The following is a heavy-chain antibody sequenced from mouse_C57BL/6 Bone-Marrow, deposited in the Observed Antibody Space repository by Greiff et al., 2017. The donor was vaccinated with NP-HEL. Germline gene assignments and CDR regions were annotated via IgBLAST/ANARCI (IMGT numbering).Heavy chain of an antibody. CDR2: IDPETGGT. D-gene: IGHD1-1*01. Sequence: VQLQQSGAELVRPGASVTLSCKASGYTFTDYEMHWVKQTPVHGLEWIGAIDPETGGTAYNQKFKGKAILTADKSSSTAYMELRSLTSEDSAVYYCTGCYGRDFDYWGQGTTLTVSS. J-gene: IGHJ2*01. CDR3: TGCYGRDFDY. CDR1: GYTFTDYE. V-gene: IGHV1-15*01.